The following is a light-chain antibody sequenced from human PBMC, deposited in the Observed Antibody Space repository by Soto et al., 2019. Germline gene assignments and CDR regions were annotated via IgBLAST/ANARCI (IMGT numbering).Light chain of an antibody. CDR1: QSVTSY. CDR3: QQRSRT. J-gene: IGKJ1*01. V-gene: IGKV3-11*01. CDR2: DAS. Sequence: EIVLTQSPGTLSLSPGERATLSCRASQSVTSYLAWYQQKPGQAPRLLIYDASNRATGIPARFSGSGSGTDFTLTISSLEPEDFAVYYCQQRSRTFGQGTKVDIK.